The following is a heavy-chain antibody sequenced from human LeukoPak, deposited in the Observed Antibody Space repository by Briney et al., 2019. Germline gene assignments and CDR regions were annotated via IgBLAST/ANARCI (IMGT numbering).Heavy chain of an antibody. CDR1: GFTFSSYE. CDR3: ARDHITTVSGGDY. Sequence: PGGSLRLSCAASGFTFSSYEMNWVRQAPGKGLEWVSYISSSGSTIYYADSVKGRFTISRDNAKNSLYLQMNSLRAEDTAVYYCARDHITTVSGGDYWGQGTLVTVSS. J-gene: IGHJ4*02. V-gene: IGHV3-48*03. D-gene: IGHD1-26*01. CDR2: ISSSGSTI.